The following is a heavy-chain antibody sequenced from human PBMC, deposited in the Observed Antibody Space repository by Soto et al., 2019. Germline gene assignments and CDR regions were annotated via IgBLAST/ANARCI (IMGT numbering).Heavy chain of an antibody. V-gene: IGHV1-18*01. D-gene: IGHD3-22*01. J-gene: IGHJ5*02. Sequence: QVQLVQSGPELRKPGASVKVSCEASGYSFRYYGINWVRQAPGQGLEWMGWINTYTGNRNFAPKFEDRVTMTTATSTNTVYMELRSLRSDDTATYYCARDRLRGYDSSGFYSWGQGTRVTVSS. CDR2: INTYTGNR. CDR1: GYSFRYYG. CDR3: ARDRLRGYDSSGFYS.